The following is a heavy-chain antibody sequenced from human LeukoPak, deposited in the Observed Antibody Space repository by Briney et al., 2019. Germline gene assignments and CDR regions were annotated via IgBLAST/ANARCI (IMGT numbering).Heavy chain of an antibody. V-gene: IGHV5-51*01. D-gene: IGHD3-10*01. CDR1: VYNFLTNW. J-gene: IGHJ3*02. CDR2: IYPGDSDT. CDR3: ARAFVTMVRAGSPRVDYFTI. Sequence: GESLKISCKTSVYNFLTNWLRWVRQMPGKDLEWMGIIYPGDSDTTYSPSFEGQVTMSADKSITTAYLQWRSLKASDTAIYYCARAFVTMVRAGSPRVDYFTIWGQGTLVTVSS.